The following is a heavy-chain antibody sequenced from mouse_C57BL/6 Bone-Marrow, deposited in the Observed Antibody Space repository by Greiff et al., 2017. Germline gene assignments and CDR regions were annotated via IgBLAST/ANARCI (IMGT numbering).Heavy chain of an antibody. V-gene: IGHV1-42*01. J-gene: IGHJ3*01. CDR3: ASNSSGGWFAY. Sequence: EVQLVESGPELVKPGASVKISCKASGYSFTGYYMNWVKQSPEKSLEWIGEINPSTGGTTYNQKFKAKATLTVDKSSSTAYMQLKGLTSEDSAVYYCASNSSGGWFAYWGQGTLVTVSA. CDR2: INPSTGGT. CDR1: GYSFTGYY. D-gene: IGHD3-2*02.